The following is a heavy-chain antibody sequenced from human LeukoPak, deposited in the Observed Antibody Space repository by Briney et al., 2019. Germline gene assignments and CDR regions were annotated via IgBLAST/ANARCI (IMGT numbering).Heavy chain of an antibody. V-gene: IGHV3-11*01. CDR2: IGSAGTTI. CDR3: VRDSGYSDGPTY. J-gene: IGHJ1*01. CDR1: GFSFSDSF. D-gene: IGHD5-24*01. Sequence: GGSLRLSCEASGFSFSDSFMTWIRQAPGEGLQFVASIGSAGTTIYYGDPGKGRFTISRDNDKNSLYLQFNSLRAADTAIYYCVRDSGYSDGPTYWGQGTLATVPS.